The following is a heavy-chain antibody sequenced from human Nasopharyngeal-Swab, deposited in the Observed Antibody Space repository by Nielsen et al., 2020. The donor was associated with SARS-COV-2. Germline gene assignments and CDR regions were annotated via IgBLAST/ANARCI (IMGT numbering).Heavy chain of an antibody. CDR1: GFTFGSFG. D-gene: IGHD3-22*01. CDR2: ISGSGSTI. CDR3: ARGDDSSGFSITLDY. Sequence: GESLKISCAGSGFTFGSFGMTWVRQAPGKGLEWVSYISGSGSTIYYADSVRGRFTISRDNAMNSLYLQMNSLRAEDTAVYYCARGDDSSGFSITLDYWGQGTLVTVSS. J-gene: IGHJ4*02. V-gene: IGHV3-48*04.